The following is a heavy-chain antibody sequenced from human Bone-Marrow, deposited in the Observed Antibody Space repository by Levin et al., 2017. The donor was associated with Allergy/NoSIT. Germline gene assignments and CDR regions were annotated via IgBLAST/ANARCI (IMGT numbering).Heavy chain of an antibody. CDR2: ITLRGGVK. V-gene: IGHV3-21*01. J-gene: IGHJ2*01. Sequence: GGSLRLSCLTSGFDISLYAMSWVRQAPGKGLEWVSSITLRGGVKSYVDSGKGRFTISRDNAINSVFLQMNDLRVEDTGVYYCARQGSNTCYHLGSWGRGTLVRVSS. CDR1: GFDISLYA. D-gene: IGHD2-2*01. CDR3: ARQGSNTCYHLGS.